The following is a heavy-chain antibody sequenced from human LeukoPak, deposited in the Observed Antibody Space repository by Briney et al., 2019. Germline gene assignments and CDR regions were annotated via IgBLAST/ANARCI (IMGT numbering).Heavy chain of an antibody. D-gene: IGHD2-8*01. Sequence: GASVKVSCKASGGTFSSYAISWVRQAPGQGLEWMGGIIPIFDTANYAQKFQGRVTITADESTSTAYMELGSLRSEDTAVYYCASLISDYYYYGMDVWGQGTTVTVSS. CDR1: GGTFSSYA. CDR3: ASLISDYYYYGMDV. CDR2: IIPIFDTA. V-gene: IGHV1-69*13. J-gene: IGHJ6*02.